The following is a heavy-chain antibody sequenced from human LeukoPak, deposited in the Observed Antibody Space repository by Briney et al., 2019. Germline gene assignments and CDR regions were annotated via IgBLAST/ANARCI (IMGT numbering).Heavy chain of an antibody. J-gene: IGHJ4*02. CDR2: ISGSGGSI. CDR3: AEASIATAGILDY. Sequence: PGGPLRLSCAASGFTFRSHAMIWVRQAPGKGLEWVSAISGSGGSIYYADSVKGRFTISRDNSKNTLYLQMNGLRAEDTAVYYCAEASIATAGILDYWGQGTLATVSS. D-gene: IGHD6-13*01. CDR1: GFTFRSHA. V-gene: IGHV3-23*01.